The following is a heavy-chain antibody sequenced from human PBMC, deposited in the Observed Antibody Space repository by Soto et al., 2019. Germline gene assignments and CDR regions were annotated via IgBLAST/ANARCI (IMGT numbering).Heavy chain of an antibody. Sequence: ASVKVSCKASGSTFTGYYMHWVRQAPGHGLEWMGWISPNSGGTNYAQKFQGSVSMTRHTSISTAYMELSRLRSDDTAVYDGARARIVATETPNGMGVWGEGSTV. V-gene: IGHV1-2*04. CDR3: ARARIVATETPNGMGV. J-gene: IGHJ6*02. CDR2: ISPNSGGT. CDR1: GSTFTGYY. D-gene: IGHD5-12*01.